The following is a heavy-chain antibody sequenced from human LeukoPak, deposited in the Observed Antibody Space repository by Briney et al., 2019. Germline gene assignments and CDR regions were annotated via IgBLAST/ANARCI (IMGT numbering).Heavy chain of an antibody. D-gene: IGHD3-22*01. V-gene: IGHV4-61*02. Sequence: PSQTLSLTCTVSGGSISSGSYYWSWIRQPAGKGLEWIGRIYTSGSTNYNPSLKSRVTISVDTSKNQFSLKLSSVTAANTAVYYCAGEEATYYYDSSGFGDWGQGTLVTVSS. J-gene: IGHJ4*02. CDR1: GGSISSGSYY. CDR3: AGEEATYYYDSSGFGD. CDR2: IYTSGST.